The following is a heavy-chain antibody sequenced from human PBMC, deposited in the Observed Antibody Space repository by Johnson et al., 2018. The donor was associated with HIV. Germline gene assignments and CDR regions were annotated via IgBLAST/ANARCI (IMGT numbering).Heavy chain of an antibody. V-gene: IGHV3-15*01. CDR3: STPRPNWGWNAFDI. CDR2: IKSKTDGGTT. D-gene: IGHD7-27*01. J-gene: IGHJ3*02. CDR1: GFTFSSYA. Sequence: VQLVESGGGLVKPGGSLRLSCVASGFTFSSYAMHWVRQAPAKGLEWVGRIKSKTDGGTTDYAAPVKGRFTISRDDSKNTLYLQMNSLKTEDTAVYYCSTPRPNWGWNAFDIWGQGTMVTVSS.